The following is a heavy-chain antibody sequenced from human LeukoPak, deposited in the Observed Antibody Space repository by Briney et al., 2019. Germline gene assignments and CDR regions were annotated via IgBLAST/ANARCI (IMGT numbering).Heavy chain of an antibody. D-gene: IGHD3-3*01. CDR3: ARVRSRPDFGVVIGGFDL. V-gene: IGHV4-30-2*01. J-gene: IGHJ2*01. CDR1: GGSISSGGYS. Sequence: SETLSLTCAVSGGSISSGGYSWSWIRQPPGKGLEWIGYIYHSGSTYYNPSLKSRVTISVDRSKNQFSLKLSSVTAADTAVYYCARVRSRPDFGVVIGGFDLWGRGTLVTVSS. CDR2: IYHSGST.